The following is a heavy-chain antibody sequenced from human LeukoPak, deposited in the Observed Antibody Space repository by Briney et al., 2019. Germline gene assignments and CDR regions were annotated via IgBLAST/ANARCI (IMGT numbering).Heavy chain of an antibody. CDR2: INHSGST. J-gene: IGHJ4*02. V-gene: IGHV4-34*01. D-gene: IGHD3-16*01. CDR3: AVPGEEKPVTGGY. CDR1: GGSFSGYY. Sequence: PSETLSLTCAVYGGSFSGYYWSWIRQPPGKGLEWIGEINHSGSTNYNPSLKSRVTISVDTSKNQFSLKLSSVTAADTAVYYCAVPGEEKPVTGGYWGQGTPGTASS.